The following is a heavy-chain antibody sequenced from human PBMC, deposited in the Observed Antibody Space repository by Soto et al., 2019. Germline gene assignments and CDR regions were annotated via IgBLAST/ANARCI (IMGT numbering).Heavy chain of an antibody. J-gene: IGHJ6*02. CDR1: GYTFTGYY. CDR2: INPNSGGT. D-gene: IGHD3-10*01. CDR3: ATSGSGSEVYRYGMDV. Sequence: ASVKVSCKASGYTFTGYYMHWVRQAPGQGLEWMGWINPNSGGTNYAQKFQGWVTMTRDTSISTAYMELSRLRSDDTAVYYCATSGSGSEVYRYGMDVWGQGTTVTVSS. V-gene: IGHV1-2*04.